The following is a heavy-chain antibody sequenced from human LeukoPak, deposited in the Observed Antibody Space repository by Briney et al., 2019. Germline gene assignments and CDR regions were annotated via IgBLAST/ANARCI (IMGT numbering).Heavy chain of an antibody. CDR1: GDSVSSNSVA. V-gene: IGHV6-1*01. D-gene: IGHD3-16*01. J-gene: IGHJ3*01. CDR3: ARWGHSSHVFDV. Sequence: SQTLSLTCAISGDSVSSNSVAWNWIRQSPSRGLEWLGRTYYESKWYNDYAVSVERRITINPDTSRNQFSLQLNSMTPEDTAVYYCARWGHSSHVFDVWGQGTVVIVSS. CDR2: TYYESKWYN.